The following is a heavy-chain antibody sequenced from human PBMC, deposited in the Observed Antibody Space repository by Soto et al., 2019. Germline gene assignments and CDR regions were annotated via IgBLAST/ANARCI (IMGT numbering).Heavy chain of an antibody. Sequence: QVQLVQSGAEMKRPGASVTVSCTASGYIFANYPMQWVRQAPGQGLEWMGWINPGNGNTKYSKKFQGRVTITRDTSANTIYMELSSLTSKDTAMYYCARVVRRFSGSGDHWFDPWGQGTLVTVSS. CDR2: INPGNGNT. CDR1: GYIFANYP. J-gene: IGHJ5*02. D-gene: IGHD3-10*01. V-gene: IGHV1-3*01. CDR3: ARVVRRFSGSGDHWFDP.